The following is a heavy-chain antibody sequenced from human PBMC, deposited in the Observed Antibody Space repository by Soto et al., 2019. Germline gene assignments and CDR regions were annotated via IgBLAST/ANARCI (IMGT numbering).Heavy chain of an antibody. J-gene: IGHJ4*02. CDR2: IYPGDSDT. CDR3: ARLGRQQLVLAGVDY. V-gene: IGHV5-51*01. CDR1: GYSFTSYW. Sequence: GESLKISCKGSGYSFTSYWIGWVRQMPGKGLEWMGIIYPGDSDTRYSPSFQGQVTISADKSISTAYLQWSSLKASDTAMYYCARLGRQQLVLAGVDYWGQGTLVTVSS. D-gene: IGHD6-13*01.